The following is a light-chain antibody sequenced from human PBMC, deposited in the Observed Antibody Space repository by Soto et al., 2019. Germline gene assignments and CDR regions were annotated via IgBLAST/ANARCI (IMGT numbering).Light chain of an antibody. CDR1: QSVGSY. CDR2: DAS. Sequence: EVVLTQSPATLSLSPGERATLSCRASQSVGSYLAWYQQKLGQAPRLLIYDASNRATGIPGRFSGSGSGTDFTLTISSLEPEDFAVYYCQQRGTFGQGNKVEIK. J-gene: IGKJ2*01. CDR3: QQRGT. V-gene: IGKV3-11*01.